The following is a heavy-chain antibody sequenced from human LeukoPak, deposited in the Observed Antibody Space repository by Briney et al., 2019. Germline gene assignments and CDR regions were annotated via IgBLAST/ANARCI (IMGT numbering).Heavy chain of an antibody. V-gene: IGHV4-4*07. Sequence: PSETLSLTCSVSGASMKDYYWNWIRLSTGKGLEWIGRFYDTGRVIYNPSLKSRATLSVATSKNHVYLKLTSVTAADTAVYYCVTGDTATTSRYAFEFWGPGTKVIVSS. J-gene: IGHJ3*01. CDR2: FYDTGRV. CDR3: VTGDTATTSRYAFEF. CDR1: GASMKDYY. D-gene: IGHD6-13*01.